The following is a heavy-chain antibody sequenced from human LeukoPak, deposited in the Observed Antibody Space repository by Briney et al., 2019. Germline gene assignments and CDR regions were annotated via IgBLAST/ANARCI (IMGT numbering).Heavy chain of an antibody. CDR2: ISGTGDHT. V-gene: IGHV3-23*01. D-gene: IGHD7-27*01. J-gene: IGHJ5*02. Sequence: PGRSLRLSCAASGFTFSSYGMHWVRQAPGKGLEWVSGISGTGDHTSYADSVKGRFTISRDNSENTVFLQMNSLRAEDTAVYYCAKGNWGGDYIFTSWGQGILVTVFS. CDR3: AKGNWGGDYIFTS. CDR1: GFTFSSYG.